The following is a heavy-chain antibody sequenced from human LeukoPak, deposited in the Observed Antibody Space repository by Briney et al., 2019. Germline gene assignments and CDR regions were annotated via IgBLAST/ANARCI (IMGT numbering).Heavy chain of an antibody. V-gene: IGHV3-33*01. CDR1: GFTFSSYG. CDR2: IWYDGSNK. Sequence: PGGSLRLSCAASGFTFSSYGMHWVRQAPGKGLEWVAVIWYDGSNKYYADSVKGRFTISRDNSKNTLYLQVNSLRAEDTAVYYCARDLATMTLDYWGQGTLVTVSS. CDR3: ARDLATMTLDY. J-gene: IGHJ4*02. D-gene: IGHD1-26*01.